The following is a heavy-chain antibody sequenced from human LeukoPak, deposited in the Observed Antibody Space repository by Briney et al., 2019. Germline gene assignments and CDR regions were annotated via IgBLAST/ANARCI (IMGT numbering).Heavy chain of an antibody. V-gene: IGHV3-7*01. Sequence: GGSLRLSCAASGFTFSSYSMNWVCQAPGKGLEWVANIKQDGSEKYYVDSVRGRFTISRDNAKNSLYLRMNSLRAEDTAVYYCARVSGSYRASYFQHWGQGTLVTVSS. J-gene: IGHJ1*01. CDR1: GFTFSSYS. D-gene: IGHD1-26*01. CDR2: IKQDGSEK. CDR3: ARVSGSYRASYFQH.